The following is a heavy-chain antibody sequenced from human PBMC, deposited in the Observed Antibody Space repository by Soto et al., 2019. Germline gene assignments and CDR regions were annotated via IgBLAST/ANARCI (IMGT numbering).Heavy chain of an antibody. CDR1: GFTFSSSE. Sequence: EVQLVEYGGGLVQPGGSLRLSCAVSGFTFSSSEMYWVRQAPGKGLEWISYIHPSGQPIFYADSVKGRFTISRDNANNSLFLQMNSLRAEDTAVYYCARRASRWGQGTMVTVSS. V-gene: IGHV3-48*03. J-gene: IGHJ3*01. CDR2: IHPSGQPI. CDR3: ARRASR. D-gene: IGHD1-26*01.